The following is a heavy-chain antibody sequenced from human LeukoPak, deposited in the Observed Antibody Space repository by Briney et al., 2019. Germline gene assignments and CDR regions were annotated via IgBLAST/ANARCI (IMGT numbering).Heavy chain of an antibody. J-gene: IGHJ4*02. CDR1: GFTFSSYA. D-gene: IGHD3-10*01. CDR2: ISGSGGST. CDR3: AKEVRNPYYYGSGSYYFDY. V-gene: IGHV3-23*01. Sequence: PGGSLRLSCAASGFTFSSYAMSWVRQAPGKGLEWVSAISGSGGSTYYADSVKGRFTISRDNSKNTLYLQMNSLRAEDTAVYYCAKEVRNPYYYGSGSYYFDYWGQGTLVTVSS.